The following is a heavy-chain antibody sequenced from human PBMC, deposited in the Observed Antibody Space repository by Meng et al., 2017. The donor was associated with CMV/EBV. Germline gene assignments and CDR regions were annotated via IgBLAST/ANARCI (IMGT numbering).Heavy chain of an antibody. Sequence: SETLSLTCAVYGGSFSGYYWSWIRQPPGKGLEWIGEINHSGSTNYNPSLKSRVTISVDTSKNQFSLKLSSVTAVDTAVYYCARARGRLWFGELSRGMDVWGQGTTVTVSS. CDR2: INHSGST. CDR3: ARARGRLWFGELSRGMDV. CDR1: GGSFSGYY. J-gene: IGHJ6*02. V-gene: IGHV4-34*01. D-gene: IGHD3-10*01.